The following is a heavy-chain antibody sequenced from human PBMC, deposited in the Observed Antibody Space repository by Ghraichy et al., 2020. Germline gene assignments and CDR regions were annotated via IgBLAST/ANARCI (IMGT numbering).Heavy chain of an antibody. Sequence: GGSLRRSCVASGFTFSNHLVHWVRQAPGKGLVWVSRVYSDGSRIGYADSVRGRFTISRDNAKNTLYLQMNSLRAEDTAIYYCARDGLYGGVWYDAFDIWGQGTMVTVSS. CDR3: ARDGLYGGVWYDAFDI. CDR2: VYSDGSRI. CDR1: GFTFSNHL. V-gene: IGHV3-74*01. J-gene: IGHJ3*02. D-gene: IGHD6-19*01.